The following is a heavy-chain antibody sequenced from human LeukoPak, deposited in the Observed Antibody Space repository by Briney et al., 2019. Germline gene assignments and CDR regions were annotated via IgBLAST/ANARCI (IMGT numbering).Heavy chain of an antibody. Sequence: ASVKVSCKASGYTFTSYGISWVRQAPGQGLEWMGWIRAYNGNTNYAQKLQGRVTMTTDTSTSTAYMELRSLRSDDTAVYYCASASSGWYPYRAFDIWGQGTMVTVSS. CDR1: GYTFTSYG. V-gene: IGHV1-18*01. CDR3: ASASSGWYPYRAFDI. J-gene: IGHJ3*02. D-gene: IGHD6-19*01. CDR2: IRAYNGNT.